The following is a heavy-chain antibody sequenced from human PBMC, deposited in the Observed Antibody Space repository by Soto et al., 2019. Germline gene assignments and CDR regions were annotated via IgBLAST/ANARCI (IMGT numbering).Heavy chain of an antibody. CDR2: ISSNGGST. J-gene: IGHJ4*02. CDR3: ARGPDYYDYIWGSYRGNFDY. Sequence: GGSLRLSCAASGFTFSSYAMHWVRQAPGKGLEYVSAISSNGGSTYYANSVKGRFTISRDNSKNTLYLQMGSLRAEDMAVYYCARGPDYYDYIWGSYRGNFDYWGQGTLVTVSS. V-gene: IGHV3-64*01. CDR1: GFTFSSYA. D-gene: IGHD3-16*02.